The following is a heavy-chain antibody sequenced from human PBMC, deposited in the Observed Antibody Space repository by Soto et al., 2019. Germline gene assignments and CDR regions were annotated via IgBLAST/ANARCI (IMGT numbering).Heavy chain of an antibody. V-gene: IGHV3-21*01. J-gene: IGHJ6*02. Sequence: EVQLVESGGGLVKPGGSLRLSCAASGFTFSSYSMNWVRQAPGKGLEWVSSISSSSSYIYYADSVKGRFTISRDNAKNSLYLQMNSLRAEDTAVYYCARDRPYYYDSSGYRIRYGMDVWGQGTTVTVSS. D-gene: IGHD3-22*01. CDR3: ARDRPYYYDSSGYRIRYGMDV. CDR2: ISSSSSYI. CDR1: GFTFSSYS.